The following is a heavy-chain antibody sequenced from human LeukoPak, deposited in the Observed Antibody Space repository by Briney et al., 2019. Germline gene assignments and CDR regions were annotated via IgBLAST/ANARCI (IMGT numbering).Heavy chain of an antibody. V-gene: IGHV4-4*08. CDR3: YMDV. Sequence: SETLSLTCTVYGVSISNYYWSWIRQPPGKGLEWIGHIHTSGSTNYNPSLKSRVTISVDTSKNQFSLKLSSVTAADTAIYYYYMDVWGKGTTVTISS. J-gene: IGHJ6*03. CDR2: IHTSGST. CDR1: GVSISNYY.